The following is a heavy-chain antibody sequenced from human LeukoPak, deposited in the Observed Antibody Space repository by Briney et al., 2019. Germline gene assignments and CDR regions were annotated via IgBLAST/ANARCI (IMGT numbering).Heavy chain of an antibody. CDR2: IYPGDSDT. CDR3: ARRRGSSSWGYYFDY. V-gene: IGHV5-51*01. Sequence: GESLKISCKGSGYSFTSYWLGWVRQMPGKGLEWRGIIYPGDSDTRYSQSFQGQVTISADKSLSTAYLQWSSLKASDTAMYYCARRRGSSSWGYYFDYWGQGTLVTVSS. D-gene: IGHD6-13*01. CDR1: GYSFTSYW. J-gene: IGHJ4*02.